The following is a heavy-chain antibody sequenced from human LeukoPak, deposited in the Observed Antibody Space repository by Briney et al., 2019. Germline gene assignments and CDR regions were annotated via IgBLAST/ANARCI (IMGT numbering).Heavy chain of an antibody. Sequence: GGSLRLSCAASGFTFSNAWMNWVRQAPGKGLEWVSYISSSSSTIYYADSVKGRFTISRDNAKNSLYLQMNSLRAEDTAVYYCARAQPAYYYDSSGYDYWGQGTLVTVSS. CDR3: ARAQPAYYYDSSGYDY. CDR1: GFTFSNAW. V-gene: IGHV3-48*04. CDR2: ISSSSSTI. J-gene: IGHJ4*02. D-gene: IGHD3-22*01.